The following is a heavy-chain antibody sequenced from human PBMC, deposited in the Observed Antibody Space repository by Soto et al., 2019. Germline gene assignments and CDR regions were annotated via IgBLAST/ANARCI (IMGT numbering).Heavy chain of an antibody. CDR1: GFTFSSYW. D-gene: IGHD3-3*01. V-gene: IGHV3-7*03. J-gene: IGHJ6*02. CDR2: IKQDGSEK. Sequence: GGSLRLSCAASGFTFSSYWMSWVRQAPGKGLEWVANIKQDGSEKYYVDSVKGRFTISRDNAKNSLYLQMNSLRAEDTAVYYCARDSTYDFWSGSNYYGMDVWGQGTTVTVSS. CDR3: ARDSTYDFWSGSNYYGMDV.